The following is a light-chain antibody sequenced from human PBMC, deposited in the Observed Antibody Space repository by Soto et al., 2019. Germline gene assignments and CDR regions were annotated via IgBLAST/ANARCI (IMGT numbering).Light chain of an antibody. V-gene: IGLV1-44*01. Sequence: QSVLTQPPSASGSPGQRVIISCSGSSSNIGNNAVNWYQHLPGTSPKLLIYRNSQRPSGVPDRFSGSKSGTSASLAISGIQSEDETDYYCATWDDSLDGWVFGGGTKLTVL. CDR1: SSNIGNNA. J-gene: IGLJ3*02. CDR2: RNS. CDR3: ATWDDSLDGWV.